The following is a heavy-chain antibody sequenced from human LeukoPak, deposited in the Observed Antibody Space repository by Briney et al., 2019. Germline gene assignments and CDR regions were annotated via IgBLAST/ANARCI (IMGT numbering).Heavy chain of an antibody. Sequence: GGSLRLSCAASGFTFSSYAMSWVRQAPGKGLEWVSAISGSGGSTYYADSVKGRFTISRDNSKNTLYLQMNSLRAEDTAVYYCARDRVFWSGRTYNRFDPWGQGTLVTVSS. V-gene: IGHV3-23*01. CDR3: ARDRVFWSGRTYNRFDP. CDR1: GFTFSSYA. D-gene: IGHD3-3*01. CDR2: ISGSGGST. J-gene: IGHJ5*02.